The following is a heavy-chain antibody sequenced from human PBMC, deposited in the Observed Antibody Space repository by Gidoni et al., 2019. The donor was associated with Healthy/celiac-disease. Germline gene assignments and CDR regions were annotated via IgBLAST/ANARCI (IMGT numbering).Heavy chain of an antibody. V-gene: IGHV3-20*01. D-gene: IGHD6-13*01. J-gene: IGHJ3*02. Sequence: EVQLVESGGGVVRPGGSLRLSCSASGFTFDDYGMSWVRQAPGKGLEWVSGINWNGGSTGYADSVKGRFTISRDNAKNSLYLQMNSLRAEDTALYHCARDQGIAAAGTVGAFDIWGQGTMVTVSS. CDR1: GFTFDDYG. CDR2: INWNGGST. CDR3: ARDQGIAAAGTVGAFDI.